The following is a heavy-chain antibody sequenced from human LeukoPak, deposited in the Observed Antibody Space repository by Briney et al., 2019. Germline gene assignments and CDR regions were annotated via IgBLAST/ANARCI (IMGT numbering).Heavy chain of an antibody. Sequence: PSETLSLTCAVYGGSFSGYYWSWIRQPPGKGLEWIGYIYYSGSPNYNPSLKSRVTISVDTSKNQFSLKLSSVTAADTAVYYCARGLWFGELSLGYWGQGTLVTVSS. D-gene: IGHD3-10*01. V-gene: IGHV4-59*08. J-gene: IGHJ4*02. CDR2: IYYSGSP. CDR1: GGSFSGYY. CDR3: ARGLWFGELSLGY.